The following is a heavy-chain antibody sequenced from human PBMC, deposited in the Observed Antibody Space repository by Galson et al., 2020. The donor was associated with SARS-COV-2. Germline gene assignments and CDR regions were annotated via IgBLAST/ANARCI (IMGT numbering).Heavy chain of an antibody. V-gene: IGHV3-21*01. J-gene: IGHJ4*02. Sequence: GESLKISCAASGFTFSSYSMNWVRQAPGKGLEWVSSISSSSSYIYYADSVKGRFTISRDNAKNSLYLQMNSLRAEDTAVYYCARDNEGEMATTLDYWGQGTLVTVSS. CDR2: ISSSSSYI. D-gene: IGHD3-16*01. CDR3: ARDNEGEMATTLDY. CDR1: GFTFSSYS.